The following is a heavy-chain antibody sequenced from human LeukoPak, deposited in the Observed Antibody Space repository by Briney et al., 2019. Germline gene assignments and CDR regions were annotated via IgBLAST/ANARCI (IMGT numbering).Heavy chain of an antibody. Sequence: PSETLSLTCAVYGGSFSGYYWSWIRQPPGKGLEWIGEINHSGSTNYNPSLKSRVTISVDTSKNQFSLKLSSVTAADTAVYYCARVRFDSGSYYFDYWGQGTLVTVSS. V-gene: IGHV4-34*01. J-gene: IGHJ4*02. D-gene: IGHD1-26*01. CDR2: INHSGST. CDR3: ARVRFDSGSYYFDY. CDR1: GGSFSGYY.